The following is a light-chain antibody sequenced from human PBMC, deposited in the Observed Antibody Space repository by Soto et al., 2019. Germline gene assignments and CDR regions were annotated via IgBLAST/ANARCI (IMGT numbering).Light chain of an antibody. J-gene: IGKJ1*01. Sequence: TQFPDTVSVTPGETVTLSCGASQSVRTNLAWYQQRPGQAPRLLIHYSSTRASDIPARFSASASQTDFALAISRLQSEDFAVYYRQQYAYCTETIGQGTKVDIK. CDR1: QSVRTN. CDR2: YSS. V-gene: IGKV3D-15*01. CDR3: QQYAYCTET.